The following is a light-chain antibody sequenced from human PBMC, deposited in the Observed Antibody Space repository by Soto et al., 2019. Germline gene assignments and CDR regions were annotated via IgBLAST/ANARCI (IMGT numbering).Light chain of an antibody. CDR1: QSISSW. CDR3: QQYNSHRT. CDR2: DAS. V-gene: IGKV1-5*01. J-gene: IGKJ1*01. Sequence: DIQMTQSPSTLSASVGARVTITCRASQSISSWLAWYQRKPGKAPKLLIYDASSLESGVPSRFSGSESGTEFTLTISSLQPDDSATYYCQQYNSHRTFGQGTKVEIQ.